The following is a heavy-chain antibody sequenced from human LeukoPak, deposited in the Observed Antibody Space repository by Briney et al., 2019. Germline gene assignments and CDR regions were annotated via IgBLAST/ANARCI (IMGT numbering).Heavy chain of an antibody. CDR3: ARVYSSNYYGSNWFDP. V-gene: IGHV4-4*07. Sequence: SETLSLTCTVSGGSISSYYWSWIRQPAGKGLEWIGRIYTSGNTNYNPSLKSRVTISVDTSKNQFSLKLSSVTAAGTAVYYCARVYSSNYYGSNWFDPWGQGTLVTVSS. CDR2: IYTSGNT. D-gene: IGHD6-13*01. CDR1: GGSISSYY. J-gene: IGHJ5*02.